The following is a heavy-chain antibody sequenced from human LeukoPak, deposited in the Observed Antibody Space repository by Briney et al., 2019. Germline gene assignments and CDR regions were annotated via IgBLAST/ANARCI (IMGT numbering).Heavy chain of an antibody. CDR3: ARGRSQSYYDFWSGFPPYYYGMDV. J-gene: IGHJ6*02. Sequence: SETLSLTCAVYGGSFSGYYWSWIRQPPGKELEWIGEINHSGSTNYNPSLKSRVTISVDTSKNQFSLKLSSVTAADTAVYYCARGRSQSYYDFWSGFPPYYYGMDVWGQGTTVTVSS. D-gene: IGHD3-3*01. V-gene: IGHV4-34*01. CDR1: GGSFSGYY. CDR2: INHSGST.